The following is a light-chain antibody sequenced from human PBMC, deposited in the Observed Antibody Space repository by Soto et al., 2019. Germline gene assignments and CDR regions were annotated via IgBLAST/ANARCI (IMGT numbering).Light chain of an antibody. CDR2: GAS. CDR3: QHYGSSPGT. CDR1: QSVTSSY. Sequence: EIVLTQSPGTLSLSPGERATLSCRASQSVTSSYLAWYQQKPGQAPRLLIYGASSMATGIPDRLSGSGSGTDFTLTISRLEPEDFAVYYCQHYGSSPGTFGQGTKVEIK. V-gene: IGKV3-20*01. J-gene: IGKJ1*01.